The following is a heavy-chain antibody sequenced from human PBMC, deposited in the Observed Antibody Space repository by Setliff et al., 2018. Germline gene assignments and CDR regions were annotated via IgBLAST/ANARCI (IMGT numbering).Heavy chain of an antibody. V-gene: IGHV3-30*02. CDR3: TTYPVQCSSTTCYAFDI. J-gene: IGHJ3*02. CDR1: RFTFSNYG. D-gene: IGHD2-2*01. Sequence: GGSLRLSCAASRFTFSNYGMHWVRQAPGKGLEWVAFIRFDGSNKYYADSVKGRFTISRDISKNTLYLQMNSLKTEDTAVYYCTTYPVQCSSTTCYAFDIWGQGTMVTVSS. CDR2: IRFDGSNK.